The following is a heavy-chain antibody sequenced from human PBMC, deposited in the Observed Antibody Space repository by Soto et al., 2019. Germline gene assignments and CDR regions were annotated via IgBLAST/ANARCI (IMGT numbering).Heavy chain of an antibody. J-gene: IGHJ6*02. CDR1: GHTIISRIYY. CDR2: IYYSGST. CDR3: ARRGNCSSTSCYYYYYYGMDV. V-gene: IGHV4-39*01. Sequence: SDTLNLTYTVYGHTIISRIYYWDWLRQPPGNGLEWIGSIYYSGSTYYNPSLKSRVTISVDTSKNQFSLKLSSVTAADTAVYYCARRGNCSSTSCYYYYYYGMDVWGQGTTVT. D-gene: IGHD2-2*01.